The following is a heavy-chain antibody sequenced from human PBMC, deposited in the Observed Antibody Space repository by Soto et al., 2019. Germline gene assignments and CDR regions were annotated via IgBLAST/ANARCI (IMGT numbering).Heavy chain of an antibody. CDR1: GGTFSSYA. CDR3: DRGHEMEPHFDY. V-gene: IGHV1-69*01. J-gene: IGHJ4*02. Sequence: QVQLVQSGAEVKKPGSSVKVSCKASGGTFSSYAISWVRQAPGQGLEWMGGIIPIFGTANYAQKFQGRVTINADESTSRASMELSSLRSKDTAVYYCDRGHEMEPHFDYWGQGTLFTVSS. D-gene: IGHD1-1*01. CDR2: IIPIFGTA.